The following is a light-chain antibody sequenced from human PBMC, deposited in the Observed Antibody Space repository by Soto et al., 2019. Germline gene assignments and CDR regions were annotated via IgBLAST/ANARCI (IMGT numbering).Light chain of an antibody. CDR2: GAS. J-gene: IGKJ1*01. Sequence: EIVLTQSPGTLSLSPGERATLSCRASQSVSSSYLAWYQQKPGQAPRLLIYGASSRATGIPDRFSGSGSGTDFTLTISRLEPEDFAVYYCQQYSDWPLWTFGQGTKLDIK. CDR3: QQYSDWPLWT. CDR1: QSVSSSY. V-gene: IGKV3-20*01.